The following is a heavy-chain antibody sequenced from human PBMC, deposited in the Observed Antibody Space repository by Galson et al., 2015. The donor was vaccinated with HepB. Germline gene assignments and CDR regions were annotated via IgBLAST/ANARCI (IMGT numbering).Heavy chain of an antibody. D-gene: IGHD3-22*01. CDR3: AGDGDLRYFYDTNGYYAFDY. V-gene: IGHV1-69*05. Sequence: SVKVSCTASGGTFSSYPISWVRQAPGQGLEWMGGIIPIFGTAHYAQKFQGRVTLTRDASPSTVYMEMTGLRSEDTAVYYCAGDGDLRYFYDTNGYYAFDYWGQGTVVSVSS. J-gene: IGHJ4*02. CDR1: GGTFSSYP. CDR2: IIPIFGTA.